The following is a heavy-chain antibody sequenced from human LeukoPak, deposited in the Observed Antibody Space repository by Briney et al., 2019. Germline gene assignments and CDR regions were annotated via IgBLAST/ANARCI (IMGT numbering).Heavy chain of an antibody. V-gene: IGHV3-23*01. J-gene: IGHJ3*02. Sequence: GGSLRLSCVASGFSFDICAMSWVRQAPGKGPEWVSSIGGPTETFYADSVKGRFTVSRDGAKNSLYLQMNSLRAEDTALYYCAKDLTYSGLGVAGSALDIWGQGTTVTVSS. D-gene: IGHD6-19*01. CDR1: GFSFDICA. CDR2: IGGPTET. CDR3: AKDLTYSGLGVAGSALDI.